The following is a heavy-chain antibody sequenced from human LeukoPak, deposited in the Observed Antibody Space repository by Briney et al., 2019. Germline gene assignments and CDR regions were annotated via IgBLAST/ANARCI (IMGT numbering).Heavy chain of an antibody. CDR3: ARAVGYCSGGSCLGYDAFDI. V-gene: IGHV3-48*01. J-gene: IGHJ3*02. D-gene: IGHD2-15*01. CDR1: GFTFSSYS. CDR2: ISSSSSTI. Sequence: GGSLRLSCAASGFTFSSYSMNWVCQAPGKGLEWVSYISSSSSTIYYADSVKGRFTISRDNAKNSLYLQMNSLRAEDTAVYYCARAVGYCSGGSCLGYDAFDIWGQGTMVTVSS.